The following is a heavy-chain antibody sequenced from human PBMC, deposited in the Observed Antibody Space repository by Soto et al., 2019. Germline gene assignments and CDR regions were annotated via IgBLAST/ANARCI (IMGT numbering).Heavy chain of an antibody. V-gene: IGHV3-72*01. CDR2: TRNGANDYTT. CDR1: GFTFNDHY. J-gene: IGHJ4*02. Sequence: EVQVVESGGGLVQPGGSLRLSCATSGFTFNDHYLDWVRQAPGKGLEWVGRTRNGANDYTTEYAASVKGRFTISRDESKNSLYLQMNSLKTEDTAVYYCVVGVYCNGSSCFESDHWGQGTLVIVSS. CDR3: VVGVYCNGSSCFESDH. D-gene: IGHD2-15*01.